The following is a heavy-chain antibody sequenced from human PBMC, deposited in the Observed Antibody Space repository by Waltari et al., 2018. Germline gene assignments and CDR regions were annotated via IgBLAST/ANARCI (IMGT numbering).Heavy chain of an antibody. CDR2: ISPYNGNT. J-gene: IGHJ6*03. Sequence: QVQLVQSGAEVEKPGASVKVSWKASGYVFSNYVLGWGLQAPGQGLEWMGWISPYNGNTDYAQELQGRVTLTTDRSTSTAYMELRSLRYDDTAVYYCGRRTHYYGSGTYYYMDVWGKGTTVTVSS. D-gene: IGHD3-10*01. CDR3: GRRTHYYGSGTYYYMDV. CDR1: GYVFSNYV. V-gene: IGHV1-18*01.